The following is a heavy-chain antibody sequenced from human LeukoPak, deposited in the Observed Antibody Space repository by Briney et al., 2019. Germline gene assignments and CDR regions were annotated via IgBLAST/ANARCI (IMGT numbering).Heavy chain of an antibody. V-gene: IGHV3-48*01. D-gene: IGHD2-2*01. CDR1: GFTFSSYS. J-gene: IGHJ6*03. Sequence: GGTLRLSCSASGFTFSSYSMSWVRQAPGKGLEWVSYISSSTSTIYYADSVKGRFTISRDNAKNSLYLQMNSLRAADTAVYYCARLPVVPAAIINSYSSYMDVWGKGTPVTVSS. CDR3: ARLPVVPAAIINSYSSYMDV. CDR2: ISSSTSTI.